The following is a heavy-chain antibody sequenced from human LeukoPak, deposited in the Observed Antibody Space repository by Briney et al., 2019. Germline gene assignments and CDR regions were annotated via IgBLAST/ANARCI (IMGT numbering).Heavy chain of an antibody. D-gene: IGHD2-2*01. Sequence: GGSLRLSCAASGFTFSSYSMNWVRQAPGKGLEWVSYISSSSSTIYYADSVKGRFTISRDNAKNSLYLQMNSLRAEDTAVYYCAREVVVVPAAIGSFDPWGQGTLVTVSS. J-gene: IGHJ5*02. CDR1: GFTFSSYS. CDR2: ISSSSSTI. CDR3: AREVVVVPAAIGSFDP. V-gene: IGHV3-48*01.